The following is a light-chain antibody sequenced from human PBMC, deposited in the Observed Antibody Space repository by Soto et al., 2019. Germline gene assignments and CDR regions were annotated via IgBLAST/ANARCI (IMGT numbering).Light chain of an antibody. CDR1: QNINSW. J-gene: IGKJ1*01. Sequence: MRITHSPGTVSASVLEIVTITFRASQNINSWLAWYQQKPGKAPKLLIYKASSLESGAPSRFSGSGSGTEFTLTISSLQPDDFATYYCQQYNSYWTFGPGTKVDI. V-gene: IGKV1-5*03. CDR3: QQYNSYWT. CDR2: KAS.